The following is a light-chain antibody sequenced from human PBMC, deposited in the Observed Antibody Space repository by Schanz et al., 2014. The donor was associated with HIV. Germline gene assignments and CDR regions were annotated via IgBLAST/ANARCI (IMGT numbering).Light chain of an antibody. CDR3: CSFAGTIWV. CDR1: SADVGAYNF. Sequence: QSALTQPASVSGSPGQSITISCTGTSADVGAYNFVSWYQQHPGKAPKVIIYDVSVRPSGVSNRFSGYKSGDTASLTISGLQAEDEADYYCCSFAGTIWVFGGGTKVIVL. J-gene: IGLJ3*02. CDR2: DVS. V-gene: IGLV2-14*03.